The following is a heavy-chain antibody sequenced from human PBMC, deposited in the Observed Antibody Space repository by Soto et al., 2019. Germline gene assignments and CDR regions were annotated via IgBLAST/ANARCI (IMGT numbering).Heavy chain of an antibody. J-gene: IGHJ6*02. Sequence: QVQLQESGPGLVKPSQTLSLTCTVSGGSISSGDYYWSWIRQPPGKGLEWIGYIYYSGSTYYNPSLKSRVTISVDTSKNQFSLKLSSVTAADTAVYYCARDRDYYGSGSYEGYYYYGMDVWGQGTTVTVSS. V-gene: IGHV4-30-4*01. CDR2: IYYSGST. D-gene: IGHD3-10*01. CDR3: ARDRDYYGSGSYEGYYYYGMDV. CDR1: GGSISSGDYY.